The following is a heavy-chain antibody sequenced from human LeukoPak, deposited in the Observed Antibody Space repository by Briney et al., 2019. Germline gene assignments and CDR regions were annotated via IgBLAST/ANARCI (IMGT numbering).Heavy chain of an antibody. J-gene: IGHJ5*02. CDR3: AKGAMNDYGDYQSWFDP. V-gene: IGHV3-23*01. D-gene: IGHD4-17*01. CDR1: GFTFSSYA. Sequence: GGSLRLSCAASGFTFSSYAMSWVRQAPGKGLEWVSAISGSGGSTYYADSVKGRFTISRDNSKNTLYLQMNSLRAEDTAVYYCAKGAMNDYGDYQSWFDPWGQGTPVTVSS. CDR2: ISGSGGST.